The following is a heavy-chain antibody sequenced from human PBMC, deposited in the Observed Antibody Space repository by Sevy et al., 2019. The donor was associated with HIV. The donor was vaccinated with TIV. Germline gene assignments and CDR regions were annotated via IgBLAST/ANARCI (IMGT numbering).Heavy chain of an antibody. CDR3: AKVSRTYYYDSSGYHGY. J-gene: IGHJ4*02. CDR2: ISGSGGST. V-gene: IGHV3-23*01. Sequence: GGSLRLSCAASGFTFSSYAISWVRQAPGKGLEWVSAISGSGGSTYYADSVKGRFTISRDNSKNTLYLQMNSLRAEDTAVYYCAKVSRTYYYDSSGYHGYWGQGTLVTVSS. CDR1: GFTFSSYA. D-gene: IGHD3-22*01.